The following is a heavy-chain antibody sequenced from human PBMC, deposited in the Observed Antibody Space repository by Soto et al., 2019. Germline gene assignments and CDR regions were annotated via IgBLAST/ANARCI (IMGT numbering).Heavy chain of an antibody. CDR3: ARDRTYYDSSGYPGAYFDY. D-gene: IGHD3-22*01. V-gene: IGHV4-59*01. Sequence: SETLSLTCTVSGGSISSYYWSWIRQPPGKGLEWIGYIYYSGSTNYNPSLKSRVTISVDTSKNQFSLKLSSVTAADTAVYYCARDRTYYDSSGYPGAYFDYWGQGTLVTVSS. CDR2: IYYSGST. CDR1: GGSISSYY. J-gene: IGHJ4*02.